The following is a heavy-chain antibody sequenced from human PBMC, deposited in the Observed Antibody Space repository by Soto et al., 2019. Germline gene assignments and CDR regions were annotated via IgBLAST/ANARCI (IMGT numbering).Heavy chain of an antibody. CDR1: GYTFTSYG. V-gene: IGHV1-18*01. Sequence: ASVKVSCKASGYTFTSYGISWVRQAPGQGLEWMGWISAYNGNTNYAQKLQGRVTMTTDTSTSTAYMELRSLRSDDTAVYYCARDQYSSGWYGINDYWGQGTLVTVSS. D-gene: IGHD6-19*01. J-gene: IGHJ4*02. CDR2: ISAYNGNT. CDR3: ARDQYSSGWYGINDY.